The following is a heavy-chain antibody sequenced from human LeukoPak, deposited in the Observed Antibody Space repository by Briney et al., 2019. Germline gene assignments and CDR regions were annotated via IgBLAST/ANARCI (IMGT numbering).Heavy chain of an antibody. D-gene: IGHD2-2*01. J-gene: IGHJ4*02. CDR2: ISSSGSTI. Sequence: GGSLRLSCAASGFTFSSYAMSWIRQAPGKGLEWVSYISSSGSTIYYADSVKGRFTISRDNAKNSLYLQMNSLRAEDTAVYYCARDFVVVPAAIEYWGQGTLVTVSS. CDR1: GFTFSSYA. V-gene: IGHV3-11*01. CDR3: ARDFVVVPAAIEY.